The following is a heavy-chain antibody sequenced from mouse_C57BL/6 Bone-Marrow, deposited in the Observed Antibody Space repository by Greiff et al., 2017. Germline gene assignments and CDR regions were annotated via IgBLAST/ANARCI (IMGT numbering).Heavy chain of an antibody. V-gene: IGHV5-12*01. Sequence: EVKLMESGGGLVQPGGSLKLSCAASGFTFSDYYMYWVRQTPEKRLEWVAYISNGGGSTYYPDTVKGRFTISRDNAKNTLYLQMSRLKSEDTAMYYCARTLRSYAMDYWGQGTSVTVSS. D-gene: IGHD1-1*01. CDR1: GFTFSDYY. J-gene: IGHJ4*01. CDR3: ARTLRSYAMDY. CDR2: ISNGGGST.